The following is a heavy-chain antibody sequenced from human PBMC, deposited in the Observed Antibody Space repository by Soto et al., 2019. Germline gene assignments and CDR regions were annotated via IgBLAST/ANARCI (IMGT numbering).Heavy chain of an antibody. CDR3: AKVSEMGSVTEGYYYYMDV. V-gene: IGHV1-69*02. CDR2: IIPILGIA. J-gene: IGHJ6*03. D-gene: IGHD3-10*01. CDR1: GGTFSNYT. Sequence: QVQLVQSGAEVKKPGSSVKVSCKASGGTFSNYTISWVRQAPGQGLEWMGRIIPILGIANYAQKFQGRVMITADKSTNTAYMELSSLRSEDTAMYYCAKVSEMGSVTEGYYYYMDVWGKGTTVTVSS.